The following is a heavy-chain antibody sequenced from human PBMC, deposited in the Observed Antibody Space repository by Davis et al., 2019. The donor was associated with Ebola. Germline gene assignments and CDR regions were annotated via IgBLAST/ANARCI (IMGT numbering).Heavy chain of an antibody. CDR2: IYSGGST. J-gene: IGHJ6*02. CDR1: GFTFSSYA. D-gene: IGHD6-19*01. Sequence: GGSLRLSCAASGFTFSSYAMSWVRQAPGKGLEWVSVIYSGGSTYYADSVKGRFTISRDNSKNTLYLQMNSLRAEDTAVYYCARDHGIAVAGYYYGMDVWGQGTTVTVSS. V-gene: IGHV3-53*01. CDR3: ARDHGIAVAGYYYGMDV.